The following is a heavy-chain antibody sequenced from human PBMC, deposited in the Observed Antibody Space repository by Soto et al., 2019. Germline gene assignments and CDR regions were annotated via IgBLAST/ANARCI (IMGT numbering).Heavy chain of an antibody. J-gene: IGHJ6*02. CDR1: GFTFSSYA. Sequence: EVQLLESGGGLVQPGGSLRLSCAASGFTFSSYAITWVRQAPGKGLEWVSAISASGGTTYYADSVKGRFTISRDNSKSTLFLQMSSLRAEDTAVYYCAKDLGNYYYDSSGYSSYGMDVWGQGTTVTVSS. CDR3: AKDLGNYYYDSSGYSSYGMDV. D-gene: IGHD3-22*01. V-gene: IGHV3-23*01. CDR2: ISASGGTT.